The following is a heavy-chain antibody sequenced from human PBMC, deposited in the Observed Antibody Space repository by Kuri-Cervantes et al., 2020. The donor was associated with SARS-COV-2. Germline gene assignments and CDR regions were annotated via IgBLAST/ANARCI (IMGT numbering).Heavy chain of an antibody. J-gene: IGHJ6*02. Sequence: ASVKVSCKASGYTFTSYGISWVRQAPGQGLEWMGWISAYNGNTNYAQKLQGRVTMTTDTSTSTAYMELRSLRSDDTAVYYCASGLAIYGDYVNYYYYYGMDVWGQGTTVTVSS. V-gene: IGHV1-18*01. CDR3: ASGLAIYGDYVNYYYYYGMDV. CDR2: ISAYNGNT. CDR1: GYTFTSYG. D-gene: IGHD4-17*01.